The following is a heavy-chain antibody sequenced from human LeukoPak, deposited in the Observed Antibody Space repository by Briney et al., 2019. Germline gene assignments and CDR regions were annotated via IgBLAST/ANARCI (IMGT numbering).Heavy chain of an antibody. V-gene: IGHV1-18*01. J-gene: IGHJ3*01. Sequence: ASVKVSCKSSGYIFTSYGISWVRQAPGQGLEWVGWVSTYNEDKNYAQNFQGRVTMTTDPSRNTAYMELRSLTLDDTAFYYCARAALLYFGERRPIDAWGQGTMVIVSS. D-gene: IGHD3-10*01. CDR1: GYIFTSYG. CDR3: ARAALLYFGERRPIDA. CDR2: VSTYNEDK.